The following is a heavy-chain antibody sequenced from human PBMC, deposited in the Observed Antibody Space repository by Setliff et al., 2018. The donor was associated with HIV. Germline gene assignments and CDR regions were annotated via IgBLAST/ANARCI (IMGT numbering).Heavy chain of an antibody. D-gene: IGHD1-26*01. V-gene: IGHV1-2*06. CDR1: GYPFTGYY. Sequence: ASVKVSCKASGYPFTGYYIHWVRQAPGKGLDWMGRINPNSGGTRYAQMCQGRVTTTRDTSISKAYMEMSRLRSDDTAVYDCARGTRVGGNDAFGIWGQGTMVTVSS. CDR3: ARGTRVGGNDAFGI. CDR2: INPNSGGT. J-gene: IGHJ3*02.